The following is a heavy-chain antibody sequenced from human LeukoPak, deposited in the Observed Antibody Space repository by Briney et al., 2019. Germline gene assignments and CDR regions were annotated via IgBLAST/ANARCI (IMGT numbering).Heavy chain of an antibody. J-gene: IGHJ4*02. Sequence: GGSLRLSCAASGFTFSSYWMHWVRQAPGKGLVWVSRINTDGSSTSYADSVKGRFTISRDNAKNALYLQMNSLRAEDTAVYYCARYYCSSTSCSFPFDYWGQGTLVTVSS. CDR2: INTDGSST. CDR3: ARYYCSSTSCSFPFDY. D-gene: IGHD2-2*01. CDR1: GFTFSSYW. V-gene: IGHV3-74*01.